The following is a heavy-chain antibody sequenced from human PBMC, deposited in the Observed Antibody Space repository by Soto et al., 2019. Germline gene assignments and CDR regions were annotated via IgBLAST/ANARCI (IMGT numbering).Heavy chain of an antibody. J-gene: IGHJ3*02. D-gene: IGHD1-26*01. CDR2: ISGNGATT. CDR1: GVAFSFYS. V-gene: IGHV3-23*01. CDR3: ARDSPSKATWGSEGAFDI. Sequence: EVALLESGGGLVQPGGSLRLSCEVSGVAFSFYSMSWVRQAPGKGLEWVASISGNGATTYYAASGKGRFTFSRDNSKNTVHLQMNSLRGEDTAVYYCARDSPSKATWGSEGAFDIWGQGTMVTVSS.